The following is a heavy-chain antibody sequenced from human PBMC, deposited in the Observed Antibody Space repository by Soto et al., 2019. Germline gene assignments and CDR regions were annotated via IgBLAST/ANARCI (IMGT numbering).Heavy chain of an antibody. CDR3: AKNWNWGSLVH. Sequence: SETLSLTCTFSGESISTDYWSWIRQSTGKGLEWIGFIYYGGSTNYNPSLKSRVTISVDTPKNQFSLKLSSVTAADTAVYYCAKNWNWGSLVHWGQGTLVTVSS. CDR2: IYYGGST. J-gene: IGHJ4*02. CDR1: GESISTDY. D-gene: IGHD7-27*01. V-gene: IGHV4-59*08.